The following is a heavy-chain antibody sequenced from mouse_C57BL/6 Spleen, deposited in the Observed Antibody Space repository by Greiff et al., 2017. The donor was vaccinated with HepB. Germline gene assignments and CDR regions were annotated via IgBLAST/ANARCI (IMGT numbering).Heavy chain of an antibody. CDR1: GYTFTDYY. CDR3: ARARQLRLHSWFAY. D-gene: IGHD3-2*02. Sequence: EVQLQQSGPELVKPGASVKISCKASGYTFTDYYMNWVKQSHGKSLEWIGDINPNNGGTSYNQKFKGKATLTVDKSSSTAYMELRSRTSEDSAVYYCARARQLRLHSWFAYWGQWTLVTVSA. CDR2: INPNNGGT. J-gene: IGHJ3*01. V-gene: IGHV1-26*01.